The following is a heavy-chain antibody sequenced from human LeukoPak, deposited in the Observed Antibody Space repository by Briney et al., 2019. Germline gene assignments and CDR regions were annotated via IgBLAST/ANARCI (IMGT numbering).Heavy chain of an antibody. D-gene: IGHD2-21*02. CDR3: ARDLYCGGDCYSNWFDP. V-gene: IGHV3-30-3*01. Sequence: PGGSLRLSCAASGFTFSSYAMHWVREAPGKGLEWVAVISYDGSNKYYADSVKGRFTISRDNSKNTLYLQMNSLRAEDTAVYYCARDLYCGGDCYSNWFDPWGQGTLVTASS. CDR2: ISYDGSNK. CDR1: GFTFSSYA. J-gene: IGHJ5*02.